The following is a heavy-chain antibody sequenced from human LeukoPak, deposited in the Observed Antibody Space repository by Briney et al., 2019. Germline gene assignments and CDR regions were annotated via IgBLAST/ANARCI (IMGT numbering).Heavy chain of an antibody. CDR3: ARYYYDSSGKVSFDY. CDR2: ISSSSSYI. Sequence: PGGSLRLSCAASGFTFSSYSMNWVRQAPGKGLEWVSSISSSSSYICYADSVKGRFTISRDNAKNSLYLQMSSLRAEGTAVYYCARYYYDSSGKVSFDYWGQGTLVTVSS. D-gene: IGHD3-22*01. CDR1: GFTFSSYS. V-gene: IGHV3-21*01. J-gene: IGHJ4*02.